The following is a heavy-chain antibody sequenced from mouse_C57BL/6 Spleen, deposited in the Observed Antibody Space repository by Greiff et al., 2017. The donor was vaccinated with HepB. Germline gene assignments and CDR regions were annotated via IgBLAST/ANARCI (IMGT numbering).Heavy chain of an antibody. D-gene: IGHD2-5*01. CDR3: ARDSNYVLFAY. V-gene: IGHV5-4*01. CDR2: ISDGGSYT. Sequence: EVKVVESGGGLVKPGGSLKLSCAASGFTFSSYAMSWVRQTPEKRLEWVATISDGGSYTYYPDNVKGRFTISRDNAKNNLYLQMSHLKSEDTAMYYCARDSNYVLFAYWGQGTLVTVSA. J-gene: IGHJ3*01. CDR1: GFTFSSYA.